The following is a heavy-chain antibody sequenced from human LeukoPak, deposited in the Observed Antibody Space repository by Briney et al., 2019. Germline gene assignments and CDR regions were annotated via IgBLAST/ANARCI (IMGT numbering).Heavy chain of an antibody. CDR2: IRHDADYQ. CDR1: GFTFSTYG. Sequence: GGSLRLSCAASGFTFSTYGIHWVRQAPGKGLEWVAFIRHDADYQYYADSVKGRFTISRDNSKNTLYVQMNSLRAEDTAVYFCARDPYSGNYGAYYYYMDVWGKGTTVTISS. J-gene: IGHJ6*03. CDR3: ARDPYSGNYGAYYYYMDV. D-gene: IGHD1-26*01. V-gene: IGHV3-30*02.